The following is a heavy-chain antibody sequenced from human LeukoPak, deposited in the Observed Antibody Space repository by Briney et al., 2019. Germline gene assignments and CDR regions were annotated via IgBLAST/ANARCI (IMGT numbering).Heavy chain of an antibody. V-gene: IGHV4-59*01. CDR1: GGSISSYY. D-gene: IGHD6-19*01. J-gene: IGHJ4*02. Sequence: SETLSLTCTVSGGSISSYYWSWIRQPPGKGLEWIGYIYYSGSTNYNPSLKSRVTISVDPSKNQFSLKLSSVTAADTAVYYCARDRDSSGWYNYWGQGTLVTVSS. CDR2: IYYSGST. CDR3: ARDRDSSGWYNY.